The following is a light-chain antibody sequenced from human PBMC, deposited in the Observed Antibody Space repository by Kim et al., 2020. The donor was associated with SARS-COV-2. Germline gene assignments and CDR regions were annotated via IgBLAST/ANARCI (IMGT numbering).Light chain of an antibody. V-gene: IGLV1-40*01. Sequence: QRVVCACTGSSSNIGAGYDVHWYQQLPGAAPKLLIYDNDNRPSGVPDRFSASKSGTSASLAITGLQADDEGEYYCQSYDASLGGSLFGGGTQLTVL. CDR1: SSNIGAGYD. J-gene: IGLJ3*02. CDR3: QSYDASLGGSL. CDR2: DND.